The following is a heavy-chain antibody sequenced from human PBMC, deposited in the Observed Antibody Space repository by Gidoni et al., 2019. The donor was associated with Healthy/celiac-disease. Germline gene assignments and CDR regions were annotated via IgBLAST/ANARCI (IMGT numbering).Heavy chain of an antibody. CDR3: ASLLVRYSYGMDV. D-gene: IGHD3-9*01. V-gene: IGHV4-39*01. Sequence: QLQLQESGPGLVTPSATLSLTCTVSGGAISSSSYYWGWIRQPPGKGLEWIGSIYYSGSTYYNPSLKSRVTISVDTSKNQFSLKLSSVTAADTAVYYCASLLVRYSYGMDVWGQGTTVTVSS. CDR1: GGAISSSSYY. CDR2: IYYSGST. J-gene: IGHJ6*02.